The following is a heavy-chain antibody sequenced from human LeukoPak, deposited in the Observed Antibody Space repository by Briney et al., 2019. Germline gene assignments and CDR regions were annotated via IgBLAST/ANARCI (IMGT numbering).Heavy chain of an antibody. Sequence: GGSLRLSCGASGLTLSNSAMYWVRQAPGKGLECVSGISSSGGGTYYADSVKGRFSISRGVSKNTLYLQMNSLRAEDTAIYYCAKSQNTLYYCWDYWGQGTLVTVSS. J-gene: IGHJ4*02. CDR3: AKSQNTLYYCWDY. V-gene: IGHV3-23*01. CDR1: GLTLSNSA. CDR2: ISSSGGGT. D-gene: IGHD3-22*01.